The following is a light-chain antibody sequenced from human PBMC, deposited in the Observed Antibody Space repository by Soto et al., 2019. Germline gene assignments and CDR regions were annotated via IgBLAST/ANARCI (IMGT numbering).Light chain of an antibody. Sequence: AIRMTQSPSSLSASTGDRVTITCRASQGISSYLAWYQQKPGKAPNLLIYGASTLQSGVPSRFSGSGSGTEFALNISCLQSEDFATYYCQQYYSYPFTFGPGTKVDIK. V-gene: IGKV1-8*01. CDR3: QQYYSYPFT. J-gene: IGKJ3*01. CDR2: GAS. CDR1: QGISSY.